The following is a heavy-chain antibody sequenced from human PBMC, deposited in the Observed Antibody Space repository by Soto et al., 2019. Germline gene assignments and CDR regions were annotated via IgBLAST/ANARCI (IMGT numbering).Heavy chain of an antibody. CDR2: INPSGGYT. D-gene: IGHD2-21*02. J-gene: IGHJ4*02. V-gene: IGHV1-46*03. CDR1: GYTFTSYY. CDR3: ARGGGIVVVTATYGH. Sequence: ASVKVSCKASGYTFTSYYMNWVRQAPGQGLEWLGIINPSGGYTTYAQRFLGRVTMTSDTSTSTVHMELGSLTSEDTAAYYCARGGGIVVVTATYGHWGQGTLVTVSS.